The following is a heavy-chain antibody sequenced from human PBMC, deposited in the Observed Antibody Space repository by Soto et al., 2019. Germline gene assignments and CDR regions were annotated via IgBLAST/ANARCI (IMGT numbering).Heavy chain of an antibody. Sequence: ASVKVSCKASGFTFTSSAVQWVRQARGQRLEWIGWIVVGSGNTNYAQKFQERVTITRDMSTSPAYMELSSLRSEDTAVYYCAADPYYDFWSGTRYGMEVWGQGTTVTVSS. J-gene: IGHJ6*02. CDR2: IVVGSGNT. CDR1: GFTFTSSA. D-gene: IGHD3-3*01. CDR3: AADPYYDFWSGTRYGMEV. V-gene: IGHV1-58*01.